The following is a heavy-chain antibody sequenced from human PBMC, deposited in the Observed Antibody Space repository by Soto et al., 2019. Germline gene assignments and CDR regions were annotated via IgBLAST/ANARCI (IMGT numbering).Heavy chain of an antibody. V-gene: IGHV3-30-3*01. J-gene: IGHJ4*02. D-gene: IGHD6-6*01. CDR3: VKDKYASSLLRGSWDY. Sequence: PGGSLRLSCAASGFTFSSFAMHWVRQAPGKGLEWVTLASFDGNTQYYADSVKGRFTISRDNSKSTLYLQMSSLRAEDTAVYYCVKDKYASSLLRGSWDYWGQGALVTVSS. CDR2: ASFDGNTQ. CDR1: GFTFSSFA.